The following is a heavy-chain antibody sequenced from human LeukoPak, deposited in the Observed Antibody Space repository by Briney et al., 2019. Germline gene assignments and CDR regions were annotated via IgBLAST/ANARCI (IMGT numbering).Heavy chain of an antibody. Sequence: SVKVSCKASGGTFSSYAISWVRQAPGQGLEWMGGIIPIFGTANYAQKFQGRVTITADGSTSTAYMELSSLRSEDTAVYYCARSLEYYDFWSGHPRAEYFQHWGQGTLVTVSS. D-gene: IGHD3-3*01. J-gene: IGHJ1*01. CDR2: IIPIFGTA. CDR3: ARSLEYYDFWSGHPRAEYFQH. V-gene: IGHV1-69*13. CDR1: GGTFSSYA.